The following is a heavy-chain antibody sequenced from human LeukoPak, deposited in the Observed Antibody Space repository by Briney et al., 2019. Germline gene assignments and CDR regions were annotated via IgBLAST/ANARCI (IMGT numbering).Heavy chain of an antibody. D-gene: IGHD1-1*01. CDR2: ISGSGGNT. V-gene: IGHV3-23*01. Sequence: GGSLRLSCAASGFTFNNYAMSWVRQAPGKGLEWVSGISGSGGNTYHADSVKGRFTISRDNSKNTVYLQMNSLRAEDTAVYYCAKLAASTGAIYYYGMDVWGQGTTVTVSS. CDR1: GFTFNNYA. J-gene: IGHJ6*02. CDR3: AKLAASTGAIYYYGMDV.